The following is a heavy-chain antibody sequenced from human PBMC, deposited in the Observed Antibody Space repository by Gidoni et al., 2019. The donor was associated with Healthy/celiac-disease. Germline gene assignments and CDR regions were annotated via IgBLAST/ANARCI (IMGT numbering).Heavy chain of an antibody. J-gene: IGHJ5*02. Sequence: EVQLVESGGGLVQPGGSLRLSCEASGFPFSSYALSWVRQAPGKGLEWVSAISGSGGSTYYADSVKGRFTISRDNSKNTLYLQMNSLRAEDTAVYYCAKAPYYDFWSGYSCWFDPWGQGTLVTVSS. CDR1: GFPFSSYA. D-gene: IGHD3-3*01. CDR2: ISGSGGST. V-gene: IGHV3-23*04. CDR3: AKAPYYDFWSGYSCWFDP.